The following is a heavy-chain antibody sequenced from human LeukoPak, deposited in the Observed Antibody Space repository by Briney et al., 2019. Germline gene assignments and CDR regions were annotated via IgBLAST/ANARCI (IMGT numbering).Heavy chain of an antibody. V-gene: IGHV3-48*03. D-gene: IGHD3-10*01. CDR2: ISSSCSTI. CDR1: GFTFINYE. CDR3: AKLHYYGSGSYYNLGYFDY. J-gene: IGHJ4*02. Sequence: GGSRRLSCAASGFTFINYEMNWVRQAPGKGLEWVSYISSSCSTIYYADSVKGRFTISRDNSKNTLYLQMNSLRAEDTAVYYCAKLHYYGSGSYYNLGYFDYWGQGTLVTVSS.